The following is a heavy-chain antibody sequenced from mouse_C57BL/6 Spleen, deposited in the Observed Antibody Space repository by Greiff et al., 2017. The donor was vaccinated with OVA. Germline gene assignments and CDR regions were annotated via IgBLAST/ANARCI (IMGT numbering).Heavy chain of an antibody. J-gene: IGHJ1*03. CDR3: ARSTTVVAREYFDV. V-gene: IGHV1-55*01. D-gene: IGHD1-1*01. CDR2: INPGSGGT. Sequence: QVQLQQPGAELVKPGASVKMSCKASGYTFTSYWITWVKQRPGQGLEWIGVINPGSGGTNYNEKFKGKATLTADKSSSTAYMQLSSLTSEDSAVYFCARSTTVVAREYFDVWGTGTTVTVSS. CDR1: GYTFTSYW.